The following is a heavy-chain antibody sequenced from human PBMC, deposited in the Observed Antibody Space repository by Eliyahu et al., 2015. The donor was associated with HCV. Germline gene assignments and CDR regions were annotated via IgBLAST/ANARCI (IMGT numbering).Heavy chain of an antibody. Sequence: EVQLVESGGGLVKPGGSLRLSCAASGFTFXSYSMNWVRQAPGKGLGWVSSISSSSSYIYYADSVKGRFTISRDNAKNSLYLQMNSLRAEDTAVYYCARDTGGYDSSGFRRGWGQGTLVTVSS. V-gene: IGHV3-21*01. CDR1: GFTFXSYS. CDR2: ISSSSSYI. J-gene: IGHJ4*02. CDR3: ARDTGGYDSSGFRRG. D-gene: IGHD3-22*01.